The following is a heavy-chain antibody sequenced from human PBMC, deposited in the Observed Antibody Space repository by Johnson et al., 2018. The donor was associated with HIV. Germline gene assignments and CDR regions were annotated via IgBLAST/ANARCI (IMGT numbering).Heavy chain of an antibody. CDR1: GFTFSSYA. J-gene: IGHJ3*02. CDR3: AKVVSLDARITMKVVAEPFQGVFDI. D-gene: IGHD3-22*01. Sequence: QVLLVESGGGVVQPGRSLRLSCAASGFTFSSYAMHWVRQAPGKGLEWVAVISDDGNNKYYADSVKGRFTISRAHAKNSLYLQMNSLTAGDMAVYYCAKVVSLDARITMKVVAEPFQGVFDIWGQGTMVTVSS. V-gene: IGHV3-30*14. CDR2: ISDDGNNK.